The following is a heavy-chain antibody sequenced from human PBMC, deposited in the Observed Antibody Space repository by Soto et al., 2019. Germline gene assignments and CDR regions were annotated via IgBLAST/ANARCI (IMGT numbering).Heavy chain of an antibody. CDR1: GGSFSCYY. CDR2: INHSGST. CDR3: ARVGDFLGHYYYYGMDV. V-gene: IGHV4-34*01. J-gene: IGHJ6*02. D-gene: IGHD2-21*01. Sequence: SETLSLTCAVYGGSFSCYYWSWIRQPPGKGLEWIGEINHSGSTNYNPSLKSRVTISVDTSKNQFSLKLSSVNAADTALYYCARVGDFLGHYYYYGMDVSGQGTTVTV.